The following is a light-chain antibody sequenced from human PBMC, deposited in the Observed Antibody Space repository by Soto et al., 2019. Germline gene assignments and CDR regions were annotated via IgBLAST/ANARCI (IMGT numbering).Light chain of an antibody. J-gene: IGLJ1*01. CDR2: EVS. CDR3: SSYAGNNNYV. Sequence: QSALTQPPSASGSPGQSVTISCTGTSSDVGGYNYVSWYQQHPGKAPKLMIYEVSKRPSGVPDRFSGSKSGNTASLSVSGLQSEDEADYYFSSYAGNNNYVFGAGTKVTVL. CDR1: SSDVGGYNY. V-gene: IGLV2-8*01.